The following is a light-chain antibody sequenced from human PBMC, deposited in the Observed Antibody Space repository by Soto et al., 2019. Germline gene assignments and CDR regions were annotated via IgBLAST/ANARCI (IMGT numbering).Light chain of an antibody. J-gene: IGLJ1*01. CDR2: EVS. CDR3: SAYAGSNTLYV. V-gene: IGLV2-14*01. CDR1: SSDIGGYNY. Sequence: QSVLTQPASVSGSPGQSITISCTGTSSDIGGYNYVSWYQQLPGKAPKLMIYEVSNRPSGVSNRFAGSKSGNTASLTVSGLQAEDEADYYCSAYAGSNTLYVFGTGTRVTVL.